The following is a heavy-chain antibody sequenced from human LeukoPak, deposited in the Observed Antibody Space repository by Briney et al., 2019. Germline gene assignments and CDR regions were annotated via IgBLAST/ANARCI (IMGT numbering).Heavy chain of an antibody. V-gene: IGHV3-21*01. CDR1: GFTFSSYA. J-gene: IGHJ4*02. Sequence: GGSLRLSCAASGFTFSSYAMNWVRQAPGKGLEWVASFSLSNSIDYANSVKGRFTITRDNAKKSLYLQMDSLRDEDTAVYYCARNPRLDSWGLGTLVVVSS. CDR3: ARNPRLDS. CDR2: FSLSNSI.